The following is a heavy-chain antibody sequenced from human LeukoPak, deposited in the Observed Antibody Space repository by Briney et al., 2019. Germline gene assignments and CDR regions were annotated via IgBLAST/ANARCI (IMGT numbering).Heavy chain of an antibody. Sequence: GGSLRLSCAASGFTFDEYGMHWVRQAPGKGLEWVSGISWNSGRTAYADSVKGRFTISRDNAKNSLYLQMNSLRAEDTALYYCAKDHYYDSSGWGAFDIWGQGTMVTVSS. CDR3: AKDHYYDSSGWGAFDI. V-gene: IGHV3-9*01. D-gene: IGHD3-22*01. CDR2: ISWNSGRT. J-gene: IGHJ3*02. CDR1: GFTFDEYG.